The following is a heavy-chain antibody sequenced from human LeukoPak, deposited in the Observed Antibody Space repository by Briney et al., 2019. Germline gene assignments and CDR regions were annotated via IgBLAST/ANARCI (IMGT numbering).Heavy chain of an antibody. CDR2: ISSSSSYI. V-gene: IGHV3-21*01. Sequence: PGGSLRLSYAASGFTFSSYSMNWVRQAPGKGLEWVSSISSSSSYIYYADSVKGRFTISRDNAKNSLYLQMNSLRAEDTAVYYCARGDDSGYDFNYYFDYWGQGTLVTVSS. CDR3: ARGDDSGYDFNYYFDY. CDR1: GFTFSSYS. D-gene: IGHD5-12*01. J-gene: IGHJ4*02.